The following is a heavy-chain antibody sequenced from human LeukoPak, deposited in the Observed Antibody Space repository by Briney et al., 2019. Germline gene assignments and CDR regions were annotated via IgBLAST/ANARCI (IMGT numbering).Heavy chain of an antibody. J-gene: IGHJ4*02. CDR3: ARYQLELTSYFDY. CDR1: GYSISSGYY. V-gene: IGHV4-38-2*01. Sequence: PSETLSLTRAVSGYSISSGYYWGWIRQPPGKGLEWIGSIYHSGSTYYNPSLKSRVTISVDTSKNQFSLKLSSVTAADTAVYYCARYQLELTSYFDYWGQGTPVTVSS. CDR2: IYHSGST. D-gene: IGHD1-1*01.